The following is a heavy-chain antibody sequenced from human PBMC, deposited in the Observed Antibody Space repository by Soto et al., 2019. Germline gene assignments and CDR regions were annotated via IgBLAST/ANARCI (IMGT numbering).Heavy chain of an antibody. V-gene: IGHV3-33*01. CDR1: GFTFSSYG. Sequence: GGSLRLSCAASGFTFSSYGMHWVHQAPGKGLEWVAVIWYDGSNKYYADSVKGRFTISRDNSKNTLYLQMNSLRAEDTAVYYCARGYGDNVGDAFDIWGQGTMVTVSS. CDR2: IWYDGSNK. CDR3: ARGYGDNVGDAFDI. J-gene: IGHJ3*02. D-gene: IGHD4-17*01.